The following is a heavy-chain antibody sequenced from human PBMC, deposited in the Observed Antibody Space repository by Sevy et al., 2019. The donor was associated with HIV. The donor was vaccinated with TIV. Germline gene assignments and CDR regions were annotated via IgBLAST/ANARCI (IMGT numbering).Heavy chain of an antibody. CDR3: ARESTAVWLQTNYFDY. CDR2: IKQDASEK. Sequence: GGSLRLSCAASGFTFTAFRLSWVRQAPGKGLEWLANIKQDASEKYYVDSVKGRFTISRDNAKNSAYLQMKSLRAEDTAVDHCARESTAVWLQTNYFDYWGQGTLVTVSS. D-gene: IGHD5-12*01. CDR1: GFTFTAFR. J-gene: IGHJ4*02. V-gene: IGHV3-7*01.